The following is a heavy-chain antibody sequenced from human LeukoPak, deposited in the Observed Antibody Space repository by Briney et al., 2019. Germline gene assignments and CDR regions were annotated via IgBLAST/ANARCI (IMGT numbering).Heavy chain of an antibody. CDR2: INPSGGST. J-gene: IGHJ4*02. D-gene: IGHD1-26*01. CDR3: ARDLSWELRGYSTIDY. Sequence: WASVKVSCKASGYTFTSYYMHWVRQAPGQGLEWMGIINPSGGSTSYAQKFQGRVTMTRDTFTSTVYMELSSLRSEDTAVYYCARDLSWELRGYSTIDYWGQGTLVTVSS. CDR1: GYTFTSYY. V-gene: IGHV1-46*01.